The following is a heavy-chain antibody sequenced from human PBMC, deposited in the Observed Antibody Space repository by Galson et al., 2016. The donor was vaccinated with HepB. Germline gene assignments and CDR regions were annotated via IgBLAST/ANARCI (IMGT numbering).Heavy chain of an antibody. D-gene: IGHD6-25*01. Sequence: SLRLSCAASGFTFSGYWMTWVRQVPGKGLEWVTNIKQDGSEKNYVDSVKGRFTISRDNAKNLVYLQMNSLRAEDTAMYYCASAPAATESDYWGQGTLVTVS. CDR2: IKQDGSEK. V-gene: IGHV3-7*01. CDR1: GFTFSGYW. CDR3: ASAPAATESDY. J-gene: IGHJ4*02.